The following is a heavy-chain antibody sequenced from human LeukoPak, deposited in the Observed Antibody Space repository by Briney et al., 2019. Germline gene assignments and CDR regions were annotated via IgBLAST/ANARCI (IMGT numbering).Heavy chain of an antibody. J-gene: IGHJ6*03. CDR3: ASGATSWAHMDV. D-gene: IGHD3-16*01. CDR2: IYYSGST. Sequence: SETLSLTCTVSGGSISSYYWSWIRQPPGKGLEWIGYIYYSGSTNYNPPLKSRVTISVDTSKNQFSLKLSSVTAADTAVYYCASGATSWAHMDVWGEGTTVTVSS. CDR1: GGSISSYY. V-gene: IGHV4-59*01.